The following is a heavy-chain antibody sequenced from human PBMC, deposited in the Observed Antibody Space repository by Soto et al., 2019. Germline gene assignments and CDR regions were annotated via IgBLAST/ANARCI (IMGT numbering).Heavy chain of an antibody. CDR1: GYTFTGYY. J-gene: IGHJ4*02. D-gene: IGHD1-1*01. CDR3: ASAGLNLERTANDYYFDY. V-gene: IGHV1-2*04. Sequence: ASVKVSCKASGYTFTGYYMHWVRQAPGQGLEWMGWINPNSGGTNYAQKFQGWVTMTRDTSISTAYMELSRLRSDDTAVFYVASAGLNLERTANDYYFDYWGQGTLVTVSS. CDR2: INPNSGGT.